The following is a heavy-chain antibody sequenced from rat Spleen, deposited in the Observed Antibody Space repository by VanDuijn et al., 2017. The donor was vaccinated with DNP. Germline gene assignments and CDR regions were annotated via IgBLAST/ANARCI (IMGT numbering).Heavy chain of an antibody. D-gene: IGHD1-11*01. CDR3: ARGPNYGDYADYFDS. J-gene: IGHJ2*01. V-gene: IGHV4-2*01. CDR1: GFNFNDYW. Sequence: EVKLVESGGGLVQPGRSLKLSCAASGFNFNDYWMGWVRQAPGKGLEWIGQINKDSSTINYNPSLKEKITISRDNAQNTLFLQMSKLGSADTAMYYCARGPNYGDYADYFDSWGQGVMVTVSS. CDR2: INKDSSTI.